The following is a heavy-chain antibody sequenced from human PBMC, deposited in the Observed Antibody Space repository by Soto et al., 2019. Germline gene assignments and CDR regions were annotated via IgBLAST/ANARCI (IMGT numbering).Heavy chain of an antibody. Sequence: QVQLVESGGGLVKPGGSLRLSCAVSGFTVSDHYMTWIRQAPGKGLEGVSYISGSGTYTNYAASGKGRFIISRDIAQNSLWLQINSLRAEDTAVYYCARSSGWRQVVGYKYGLDAWGQGTAVTVSS. J-gene: IGHJ6*02. CDR2: ISGSGTYT. CDR1: GFTVSDHY. D-gene: IGHD3-22*01. V-gene: IGHV3-11*06. CDR3: ARSSGWRQVVGYKYGLDA.